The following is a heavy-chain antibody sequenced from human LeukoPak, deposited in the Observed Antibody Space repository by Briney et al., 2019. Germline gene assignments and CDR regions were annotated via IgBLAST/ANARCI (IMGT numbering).Heavy chain of an antibody. D-gene: IGHD1-26*01. CDR1: GFTFSPFA. J-gene: IGHJ5*02. CDR3: AKARGATVNDPVDT. Sequence: GGSLRLSCAASGFTFSPFAMSWVRQAPGQGLEWVSSFGGAGRGSTYHADSVKGRFTISRDDSKNTLYLQMNSLRVEDTAVYRCAKARGATVNDPVDTWGQGTLVTVSS. CDR2: FGGAGRGST. V-gene: IGHV3-23*01.